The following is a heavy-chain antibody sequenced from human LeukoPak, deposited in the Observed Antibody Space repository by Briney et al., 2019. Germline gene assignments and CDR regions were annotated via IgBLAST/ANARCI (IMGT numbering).Heavy chain of an antibody. D-gene: IGHD3-22*01. CDR3: ARELSPVVKYYFEY. CDR1: GVTFSSYG. CDR2: IWYDGSNK. Sequence: PGRSLGLACVASGVTFSSYGIHWVRQAPGKGLEWVAVIWYDGSNKYYADSVKGRFTISRDNSKNTLYLQMNSLRAEDTALYYCARELSPVVKYYFEYWGQGTLVTVSP. V-gene: IGHV3-33*01. J-gene: IGHJ4*02.